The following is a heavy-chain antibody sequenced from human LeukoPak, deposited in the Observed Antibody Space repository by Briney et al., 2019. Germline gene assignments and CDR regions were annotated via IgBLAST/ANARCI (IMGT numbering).Heavy chain of an antibody. V-gene: IGHV3-53*01. CDR1: GFTVSSNY. Sequence: GGSLRLSCAASGFTVSSNYMSWVRQAPGKGLEWVSVIYSGGSTYYADSVKGRFTISRDNSKNTLYLQMNSLRAEDTAVYYCARDGVGAAAHYGGAFDIWGQGTMVTVSS. D-gene: IGHD6-13*01. J-gene: IGHJ3*02. CDR3: ARDGVGAAAHYGGAFDI. CDR2: IYSGGST.